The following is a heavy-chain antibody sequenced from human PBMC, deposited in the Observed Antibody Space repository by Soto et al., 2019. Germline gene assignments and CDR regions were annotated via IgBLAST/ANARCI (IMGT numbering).Heavy chain of an antibody. J-gene: IGHJ3*02. CDR2: INAGNGNT. D-gene: IGHD2-15*01. Sequence: ASVKVSCKASGYTFTSYAMHWVRQAPGQRLEWMGWINAGNGNTKYSQKFQGRVTITRATSASTAYMELSSLRSEDTAVYYCARDLKLGYCSGGSCDSEWDAVDIWGQGTLVTVSS. V-gene: IGHV1-3*01. CDR3: ARDLKLGYCSGGSCDSEWDAVDI. CDR1: GYTFTSYA.